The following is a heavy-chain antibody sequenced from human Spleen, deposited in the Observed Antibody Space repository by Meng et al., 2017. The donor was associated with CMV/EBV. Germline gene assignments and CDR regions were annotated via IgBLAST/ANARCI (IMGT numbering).Heavy chain of an antibody. CDR2: IIPILGIA. D-gene: IGHD3-3*01. Sequence: ISWVRQAPGQGIEWMGRIIPILGIANYAQKFQGRVTITADKSTSTAYMELSSLRSEDTAVYYCARDSKRAIFGVVILSQLKYGMDVWGQGTTVTVSS. J-gene: IGHJ6*02. V-gene: IGHV1-69*04. CDR3: ARDSKRAIFGVVILSQLKYGMDV.